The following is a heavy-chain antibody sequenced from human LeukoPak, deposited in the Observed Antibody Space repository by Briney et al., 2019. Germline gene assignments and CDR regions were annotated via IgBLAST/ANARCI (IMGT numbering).Heavy chain of an antibody. CDR1: GGSISSYY. CDR2: IYYSGST. V-gene: IGHV4-59*08. J-gene: IGHJ3*02. D-gene: IGHD2-21*02. CDR3: ARRESCGGDCYGDAFDI. Sequence: SETLSLTCTVSGGSISSYYWSWIRQPPGKGLEWIGYIYYSGSTNYNPSLKSRVTISVGTSKNQFSLKLSSVTAADTAVYYCARRESCGGDCYGDAFDIWGQGTMVTVPS.